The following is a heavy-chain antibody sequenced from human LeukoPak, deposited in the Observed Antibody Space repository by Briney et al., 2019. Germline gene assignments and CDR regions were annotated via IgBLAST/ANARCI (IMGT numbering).Heavy chain of an antibody. D-gene: IGHD4-11*01. J-gene: IGHJ4*02. CDR1: GGSFSGYY. CDR2: IYYSGST. V-gene: IGHV4-59*01. Sequence: PSETLSLTCAVYGGSFSGYYWSWIRQPPGKGLEWIGYIYYSGSTNYNPSLKSRVTISVDTSKNQFSLKLSSVTAADTAVYYCATSIRYYFDYWGQGTLVTVSS. CDR3: ATSIRYYFDY.